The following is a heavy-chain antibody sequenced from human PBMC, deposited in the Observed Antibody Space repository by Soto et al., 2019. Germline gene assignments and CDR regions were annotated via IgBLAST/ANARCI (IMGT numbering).Heavy chain of an antibody. Sequence: GGSLRLSCAASGLTVSNAYMAWVRQAPGMGLEWVSVIYDNGTTYYADSVKGRFTISRDTSTNTLSLQMDSLRAENTAVYYCVRPLPSGRNYGLDVWGQGTTVTVSS. CDR1: GLTVSNAY. CDR2: IYDNGTT. CDR3: VRPLPSGRNYGLDV. J-gene: IGHJ6*02. D-gene: IGHD3-10*01. V-gene: IGHV3-53*01.